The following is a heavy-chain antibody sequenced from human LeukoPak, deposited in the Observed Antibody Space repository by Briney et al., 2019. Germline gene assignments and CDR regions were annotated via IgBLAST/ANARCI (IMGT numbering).Heavy chain of an antibody. J-gene: IGHJ5*02. CDR1: GGSVSSGNYY. CDR3: ARGSGSYYNNWFDP. V-gene: IGHV4-61*01. Sequence: SETLSLTCTVSGGSVSSGNYYWSWIRQPPGEGLEWIGYIYYSGSSNYNPSLKSRVTISADTSKNQFSLKLSSVTAADTAVYYCARGSGSYYNNWFDPWGQGTLVTVSS. D-gene: IGHD1-26*01. CDR2: IYYSGSS.